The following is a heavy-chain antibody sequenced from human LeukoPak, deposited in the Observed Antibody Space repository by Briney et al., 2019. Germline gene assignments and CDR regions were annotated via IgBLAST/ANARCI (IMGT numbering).Heavy chain of an antibody. CDR2: IYHSGST. CDR1: GGSISSSNW. J-gene: IGHJ4*02. D-gene: IGHD6-19*01. Sequence: PSETLSLTCAVSGGSISSSNWWSWVRQPPGKGLEWIGEIYHSGSTNYNPSLKSRVTISVDKSKNQSSLKLTSVTPADTAVYYWGRVPVAARENFDYWGQGTRGTVPS. CDR3: GRVPVAARENFDY. V-gene: IGHV4-4*02.